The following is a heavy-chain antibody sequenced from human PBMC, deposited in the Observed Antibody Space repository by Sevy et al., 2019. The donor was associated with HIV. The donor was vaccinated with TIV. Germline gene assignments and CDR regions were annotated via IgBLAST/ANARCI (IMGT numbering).Heavy chain of an antibody. CDR1: GYPFIGYD. V-gene: IGHV1-8*01. D-gene: IGHD3-3*01. CDR3: ARLQRSGYSDS. J-gene: IGHJ4*02. Sequence: ASVKVSCKASGYPFIGYDVNWVRQVTGQGPEWMGWVNIHSGSTGYAQKFQGRVTMTRDTSKSTAYMELSSLRSEDTAVYYCARLQRSGYSDSWGQGTLVTVSS. CDR2: VNIHSGST.